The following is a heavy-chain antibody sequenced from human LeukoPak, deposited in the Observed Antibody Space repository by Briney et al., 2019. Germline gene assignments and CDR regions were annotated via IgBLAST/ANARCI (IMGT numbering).Heavy chain of an antibody. CDR3: ARGADLDP. V-gene: IGHV1-3*01. CDR1: GYTFTSYA. CDR2: INAGNGNT. J-gene: IGHJ5*02. Sequence: ASVKVSCKASGYTFTSYAMHWVRQAPGQRLEWMGWINAGNGNTEYSQKFQDRVTITRDTSASTAYMELSSLRSEDTAVYYCARGADLDPWGQGTLVTVSS.